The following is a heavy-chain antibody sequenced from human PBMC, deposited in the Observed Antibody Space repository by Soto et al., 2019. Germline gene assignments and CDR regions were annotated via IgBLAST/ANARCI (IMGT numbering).Heavy chain of an antibody. V-gene: IGHV1-3*01. CDR2: INPASGKT. J-gene: IGHJ4*01. CDR1: GYTFTDYS. Sequence: QVQLVQSGAEVKKPGASVRVSCKASGYTFTDYSLQWVRQAPGQRLEWMGWINPASGKTKYSQKFQGRVTITRDTSRRTAYMEPSRLTSEDTASYYCARDLWLGESFRYYFDYWAQGTLVTVSS. D-gene: IGHD3-10*01. CDR3: ARDLWLGESFRYYFDY.